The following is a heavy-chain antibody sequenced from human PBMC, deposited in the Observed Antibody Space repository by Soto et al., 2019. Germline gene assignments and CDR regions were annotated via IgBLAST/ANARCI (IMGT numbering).Heavy chain of an antibody. CDR2: IWYDGSNK. V-gene: IGHV3-33*01. Sequence: PGGSLRLSCAASGFTFSSYGMHWVRQAPGKGLEWVAVIWYDGSNKYYADSVKGRFTISRDNSKNTLYLQMNSLRAEDTAVYYCARDLLSSRWYGAGIFDYWGQGTLVPVSS. CDR1: GFTFSSYG. CDR3: ARDLLSSRWYGAGIFDY. D-gene: IGHD6-19*01. J-gene: IGHJ4*02.